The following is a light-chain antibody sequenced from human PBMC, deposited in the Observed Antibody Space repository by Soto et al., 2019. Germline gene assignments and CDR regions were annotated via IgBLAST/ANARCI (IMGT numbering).Light chain of an antibody. CDR3: QSYDNSLSVLYV. Sequence: QSVLTQPPSVSGAPGQRVTISCTGSSSNIGAGYDVHWFQQLPGTAPKLLIYGNNNRPSGVPDRFSGSKSGSSASLAITGLQTEDEADYYCQSYDNSLSVLYVFGTGTKVTVL. CDR2: GNN. CDR1: SSNIGAGYD. V-gene: IGLV1-40*01. J-gene: IGLJ1*01.